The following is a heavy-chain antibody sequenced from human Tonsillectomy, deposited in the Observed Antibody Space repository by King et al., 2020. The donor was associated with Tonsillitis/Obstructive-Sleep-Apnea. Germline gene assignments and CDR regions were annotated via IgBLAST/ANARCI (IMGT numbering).Heavy chain of an antibody. D-gene: IGHD4-17*01. J-gene: IGHJ4*02. CDR1: GFTFSSFA. CDR3: ARESYGDLYFDY. V-gene: IGHV3-30*01. CDR2: ISYVGSHI. Sequence: VQLVESGGGVVQPGRSLRLSGAASGFTFSSFALHWVRQAPGKGLEWVAIISYVGSHICYADSVKVRFTISRDNSKNTLYLQMNSLRAEDTAVYFCARESYGDLYFDYWGQGTLVTVSS.